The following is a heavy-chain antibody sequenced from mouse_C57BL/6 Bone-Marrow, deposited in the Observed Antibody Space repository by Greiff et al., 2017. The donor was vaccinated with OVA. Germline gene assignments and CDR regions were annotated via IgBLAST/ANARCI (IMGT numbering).Heavy chain of an antibody. CDR3: EGYYSNYVWYFDV. J-gene: IGHJ1*03. Sequence: VQLQQSGPELVKPGASVKISCKASGYTFTDYYMNWVKQSHGKSLEWIGDINPNNGGTSYNQKFKGKATLTVDKSSSTAYMELRSLTSEDSAVYYCEGYYSNYVWYFDVWGTGTTVTVSS. V-gene: IGHV1-26*01. CDR2: INPNNGGT. D-gene: IGHD2-5*01. CDR1: GYTFTDYY.